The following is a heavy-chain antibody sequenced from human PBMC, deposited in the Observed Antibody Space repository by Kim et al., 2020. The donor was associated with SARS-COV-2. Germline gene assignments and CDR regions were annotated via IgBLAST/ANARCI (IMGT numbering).Heavy chain of an antibody. J-gene: IGHJ5*02. CDR3: ARDDGSSPSWFDP. Sequence: SETLSLTCTVSGGSISSGGYYWSWIRQHPGKGLEWIGYIYYSGSTYYNPSLKSRVTISVDTSKNQFSLKLSSVTAADTAVYYCARDDGSSPSWFDPWGQGTLVTVSS. CDR1: GGSISSGGYY. V-gene: IGHV4-31*03. CDR2: IYYSGST. D-gene: IGHD6-6*01.